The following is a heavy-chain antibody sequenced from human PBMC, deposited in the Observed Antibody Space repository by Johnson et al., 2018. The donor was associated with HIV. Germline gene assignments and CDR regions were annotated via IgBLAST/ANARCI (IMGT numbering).Heavy chain of an antibody. Sequence: QVQLVESGGGVVQPGRSLRLSCAASGFTFSTYGMHWVRQAPGKGLEWVAVMWYDGSNKYYADSVKGRFTISRDNSENTLYLQMNSLRAEDTAVYYCAKDQWSSSWYDEGLAFDIWGQGTMVTVSS. D-gene: IGHD6-13*01. J-gene: IGHJ3*02. V-gene: IGHV3-33*06. CDR2: MWYDGSNK. CDR1: GFTFSTYG. CDR3: AKDQWSSSWYDEGLAFDI.